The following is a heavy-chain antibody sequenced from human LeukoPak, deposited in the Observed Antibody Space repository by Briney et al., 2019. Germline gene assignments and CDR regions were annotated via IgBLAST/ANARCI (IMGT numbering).Heavy chain of an antibody. CDR1: GFTFDDYA. CDR3: ARDSSGSMFDY. D-gene: IGHD3-22*01. V-gene: IGHV3-9*01. J-gene: IGHJ4*02. CDR2: ISWNSGSI. Sequence: PGGSLRLSCAASGFTFDDYAMHWVRQAPGKGLEWVSGISWNSGSIGYADSVKGRFTISRDNAKNSLYLQMNSPRAEDTALYYCARDSSGSMFDYWGQGTLVTVSA.